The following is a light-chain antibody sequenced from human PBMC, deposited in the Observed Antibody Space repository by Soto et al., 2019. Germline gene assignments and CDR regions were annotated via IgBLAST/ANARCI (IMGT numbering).Light chain of an antibody. CDR2: AAS. V-gene: IGKV1-9*01. CDR3: PQPLSYPIP. CDR1: QGISSY. Sequence: IRLTRSPSFLSASVGDRVTITCRASQGISSYLAWYQQKPGKAPKLLIYAASTLQSGVPLRFSGSGSGTSFTLTISSLQPEDFATYYCPQPLSYPIPFGQGTRLENK. J-gene: IGKJ5*01.